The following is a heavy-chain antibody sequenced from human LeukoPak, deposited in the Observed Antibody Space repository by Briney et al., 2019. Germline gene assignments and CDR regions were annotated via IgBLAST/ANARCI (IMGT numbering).Heavy chain of an antibody. J-gene: IGHJ4*02. CDR3: AKDEAVTTCYFDY. D-gene: IGHD4-17*01. Sequence: GGSLRLSCAASGFTFSSYSMNWVRQAPGKGLEWVSAISGSGGSTYYADSVKGRFTISRDNSKNTLYLQMNSLRAEDTAVYYCAKDEAVTTCYFDYWGQGTLVTVSS. V-gene: IGHV3-23*01. CDR1: GFTFSSYS. CDR2: ISGSGGST.